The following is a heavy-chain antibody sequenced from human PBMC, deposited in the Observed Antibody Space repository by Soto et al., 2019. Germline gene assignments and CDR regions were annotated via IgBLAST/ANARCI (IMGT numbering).Heavy chain of an antibody. D-gene: IGHD2-15*01. CDR3: ATTCRGGSGKKDDD. CDR1: GGSISSGGYY. CDR2: IYYSGST. Sequence: QVQLQESGPGLVKPSQTLSLTCTVSGGSISSGGYYWSWIRQHPGKGLEWIGYIYYSGSTYYNPSLKSRVTISVDTAKNQFSLKLSSVTAADTAVYDWATTCRGGSGKKDDDRGQGTLVTGSS. J-gene: IGHJ4*02. V-gene: IGHV4-31*03.